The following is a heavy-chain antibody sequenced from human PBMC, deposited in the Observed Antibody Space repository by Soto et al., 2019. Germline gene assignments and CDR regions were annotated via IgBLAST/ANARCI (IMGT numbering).Heavy chain of an antibody. D-gene: IGHD4-17*01. CDR3: ARERPYGDYGAY. CDR2: IYYSGRT. CDR1: GGSISRGGYY. Sequence: QVQLQESGPGLVKPSQTLSLTCTVSGGSISRGGYYWSWSRQHPGKGLEWIGYIYYSGRTYYNPSLKRRVTISVDTSKNQFSLKLSSVTAADTAVYYCARERPYGDYGAYWGQGTLVTVSS. J-gene: IGHJ4*02. V-gene: IGHV4-31*03.